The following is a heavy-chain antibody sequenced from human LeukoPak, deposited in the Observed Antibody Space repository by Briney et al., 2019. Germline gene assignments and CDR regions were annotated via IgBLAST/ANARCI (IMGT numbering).Heavy chain of an antibody. V-gene: IGHV4-30-4*01. CDR1: GGSISSGDYY. J-gene: IGHJ4*02. D-gene: IGHD3-16*01. CDR3: ARGRAVWGSYIGLFDY. CDR2: IYYSGST. Sequence: PSQTLSLTCTVSGGSISSGDYYWSWIRQPPGKGLEWIGYIYYSGSTYYNPSLKSRITISVDTSKNQFSLKLSSVTAADTAVYYCARGRAVWGSYIGLFDYWGQGTLVTVSS.